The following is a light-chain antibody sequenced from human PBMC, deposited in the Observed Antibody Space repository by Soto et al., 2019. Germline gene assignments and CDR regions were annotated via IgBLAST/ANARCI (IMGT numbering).Light chain of an antibody. CDR2: WAS. J-gene: IGKJ5*01. CDR1: QSVLYSSNDKNY. CDR3: QQYYSTCT. V-gene: IGKV4-1*01. Sequence: DIVMTQSPDSLAVSLGERATINCKSSQSVLYSSNDKNYLAWYQQKPGQPPKLLIYWASTRESGVPERFSGSGSGTDFTLTISSLQAEDVATYYCQQYYSTCTFGQGTRLEIK.